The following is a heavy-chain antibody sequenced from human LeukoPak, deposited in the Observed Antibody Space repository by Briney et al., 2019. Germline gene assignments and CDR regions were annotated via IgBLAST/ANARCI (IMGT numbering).Heavy chain of an antibody. V-gene: IGHV1-46*01. CDR1: GYSFSNSD. CDR2: INPSGGST. J-gene: IGHJ4*02. Sequence: GASVKVSCKASGYSFSNSDINWVRQATGQGLEWMGIINPSGGSTSYAQKFQGRVTMTRDMSTSTVYMELSSLRSEDTAVYYCARESVAVAGKKFDYWGQGTLVTVSS. CDR3: ARESVAVAGKKFDY. D-gene: IGHD6-19*01.